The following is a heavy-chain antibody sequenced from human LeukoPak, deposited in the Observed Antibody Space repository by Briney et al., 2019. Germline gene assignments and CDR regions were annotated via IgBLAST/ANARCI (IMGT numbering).Heavy chain of an antibody. CDR3: ARILTSGDY. D-gene: IGHD3-10*01. J-gene: IGHJ4*02. V-gene: IGHV4-34*01. CDR1: GGSFSGYY. CDR2: INHSGST. Sequence: SETLSLTCAVYGGSFSGYYWSWIRQPPGKGQEWIGEINHSGSTNYNPSLKSRVTISVDTSKNQFSLKLSSVSAADTAVYYCARILTSGDYWGQGTLVTVSS.